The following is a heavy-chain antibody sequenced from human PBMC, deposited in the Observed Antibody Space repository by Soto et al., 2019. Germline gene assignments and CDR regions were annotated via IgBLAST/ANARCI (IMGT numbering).Heavy chain of an antibody. CDR1: GFTFSRYG. J-gene: IGHJ6*02. CDR2: MSSDGSDK. Sequence: GESLKISCAASGFTFSRYGMHWVRQAPGKGLEWVALMSSDGSDKYYADSVKGRFTISRDNSKNTLYLQMDSLRVEDTAVYYCAKKGARDYYYYGMDVWGQGTTVTVSS. CDR3: AKKGARDYYYYGMDV. V-gene: IGHV3-30*18. D-gene: IGHD3-16*01.